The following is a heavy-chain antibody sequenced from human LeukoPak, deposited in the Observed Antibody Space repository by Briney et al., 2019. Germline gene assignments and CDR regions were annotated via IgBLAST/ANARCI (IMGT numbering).Heavy chain of an antibody. CDR2: IIPIHGIP. CDR3: VTTPPRFGWVV. CDR1: GGTFSSYA. V-gene: IGHV1-69*04. D-gene: IGHD3-3*01. J-gene: IGHJ6*02. Sequence: VAAAKVSCKASGGTFSSYAISWVRQAPGQGLEWMGRIIPIHGIPNYAQKFQGRVTITADKSTSTAYMELSSLRSEDTAVYYCVTTPPRFGWVVWGQGTTVTVS.